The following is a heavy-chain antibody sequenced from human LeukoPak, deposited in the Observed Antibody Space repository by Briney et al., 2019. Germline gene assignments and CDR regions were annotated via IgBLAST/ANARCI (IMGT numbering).Heavy chain of an antibody. CDR2: FSSSGSTI. J-gene: IGHJ4*02. D-gene: IGHD6-19*01. Sequence: PGGSLRLSCAASGFTFSDYYMSWIRQAPGKGLEWVSYFSSSGSTIYYADSVKGRFTISRDNAKNSLYLQMNSLRAEDTAVYYCARFAYSSGWYAKYYFDYWGQGTLVTVSS. CDR1: GFTFSDYY. CDR3: ARFAYSSGWYAKYYFDY. V-gene: IGHV3-11*01.